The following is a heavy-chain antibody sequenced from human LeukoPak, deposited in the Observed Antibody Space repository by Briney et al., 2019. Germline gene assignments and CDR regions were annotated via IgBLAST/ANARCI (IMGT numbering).Heavy chain of an antibody. CDR3: ARGIALYDFWSGSSPYYMDV. Sequence: PSDTLTLPCTVWGRSLSIYHGSWTPHPPGKAVEGSGYIDYSGSTNYNPSRKSRVTISVATSKNQFSLTLSYVTAADTAVYYCARGIALYDFWSGSSPYYMDVWGKGTTVTVSS. CDR1: GRSLSIYH. V-gene: IGHV4-59*07. D-gene: IGHD3-3*01. CDR2: IDYSGST. J-gene: IGHJ6*03.